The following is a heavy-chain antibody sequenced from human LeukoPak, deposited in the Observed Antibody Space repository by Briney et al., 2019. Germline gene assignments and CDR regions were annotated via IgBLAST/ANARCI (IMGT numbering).Heavy chain of an antibody. Sequence: GASVKVSCKASGGTFSSYAISWVRQAPGQGLEWMGRIIPILGIANYAQKFQGRVTITADKSTSTAYMELSSLRSEDTAVYYCARGVLSGSGYYLDAFDIWGQGTMVTVSS. CDR3: ARGVLSGSGYYLDAFDI. D-gene: IGHD3-22*01. V-gene: IGHV1-69*04. J-gene: IGHJ3*02. CDR1: GGTFSSYA. CDR2: IIPILGIA.